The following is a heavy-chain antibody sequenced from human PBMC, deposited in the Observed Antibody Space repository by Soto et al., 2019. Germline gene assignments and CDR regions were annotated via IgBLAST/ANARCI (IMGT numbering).Heavy chain of an antibody. CDR2: VYHSGRT. V-gene: IGHV4-38-2*01. J-gene: IGHJ4*02. Sequence: SLTCAVSGYSITTGYYWGWVRRPPGKGLEWIGSVYHSGRTSYNPSLESRVTISVDTSKNQFSLRLSSVTAADTAVYYCARGVNYYDSSGFYPRDYWGQGILVTVSS. CDR3: ARGVNYYDSSGFYPRDY. D-gene: IGHD3-22*01. CDR1: GYSITTGYY.